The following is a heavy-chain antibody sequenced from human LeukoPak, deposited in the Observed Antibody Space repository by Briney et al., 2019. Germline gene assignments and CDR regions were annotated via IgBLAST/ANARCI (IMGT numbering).Heavy chain of an antibody. Sequence: PGGSLRLSCAGSGFTFSRYSMNWVRQAPGKGLEWVSYIRSSSSTIYYADSVKGRFTFSRDNAKNSLYLQMNSLRAEDTAVYYCVREEDYYDDSAYCDYWGQGTLVTVSS. CDR2: IRSSSSTI. D-gene: IGHD3-22*01. J-gene: IGHJ4*02. V-gene: IGHV3-48*01. CDR3: VREEDYYDDSAYCDY. CDR1: GFTFSRYS.